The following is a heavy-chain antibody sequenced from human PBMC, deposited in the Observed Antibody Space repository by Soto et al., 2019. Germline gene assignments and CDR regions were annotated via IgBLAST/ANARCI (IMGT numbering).Heavy chain of an antibody. Sequence: QVQLVQSGAEVKKPGASVKVSCKASGYTFTSYDINWVRQATGQGLEWMGWMNPNSGNTGYAQKCQGRVPMTMNTSIRTAYMELSSLRSEDTAVYYCARVLSWASYYDFWSGYYNYYYYGMDVWGQGTTVTVSS. CDR1: GYTFTSYD. J-gene: IGHJ6*02. V-gene: IGHV1-8*01. CDR2: MNPNSGNT. D-gene: IGHD3-3*01. CDR3: ARVLSWASYYDFWSGYYNYYYYGMDV.